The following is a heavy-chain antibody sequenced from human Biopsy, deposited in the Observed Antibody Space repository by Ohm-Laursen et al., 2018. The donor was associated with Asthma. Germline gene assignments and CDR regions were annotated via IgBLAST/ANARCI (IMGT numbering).Heavy chain of an antibody. Sequence: SLRLSCAASGFTFSTSCMTWVRQAPGNGLEWVANIKEDGSEKNYVDSVKGRFTISRDNGKNSLYLQMNSLRAEDTAVYYCAGDVDLRSVYWGQGTLVTVSS. J-gene: IGHJ4*02. CDR2: IKEDGSEK. D-gene: IGHD2-15*01. V-gene: IGHV3-7*03. CDR3: AGDVDLRSVY. CDR1: GFTFSTSC.